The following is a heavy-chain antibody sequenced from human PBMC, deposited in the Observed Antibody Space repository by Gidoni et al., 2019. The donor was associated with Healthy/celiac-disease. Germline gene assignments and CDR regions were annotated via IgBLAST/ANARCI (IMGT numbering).Heavy chain of an antibody. CDR2: IYYSGST. Sequence: QVQLQESGQGLVKTSETLSLTCTVAGGSISSYYWSWIRQPPGKGLEWIGYIYYSGSTNYYPSLQSRVTLSVDTSKTQFSLKLSSVTAADTAVYYCARGVRIAAAGTSFDIWGQGTMVTVSS. V-gene: IGHV4-59*01. J-gene: IGHJ3*02. CDR3: ARGVRIAAAGTSFDI. CDR1: GGSISSYY. D-gene: IGHD6-13*01.